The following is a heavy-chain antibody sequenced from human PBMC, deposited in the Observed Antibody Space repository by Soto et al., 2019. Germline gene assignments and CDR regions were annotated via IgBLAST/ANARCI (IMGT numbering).Heavy chain of an antibody. V-gene: IGHV3-23*01. D-gene: IGHD3-16*01. CDR3: AKDLRRPHHHQGGFDP. Sequence: GGSLRLSCAASGFTFSSYAMSWVRQAPGKGLEWVSGISGSGGTTYYADSVKGRFTISRDNSKNTLYLQMNSLRAEDTAVYYCAKDLRRPHHHQGGFDPWGQGTLVTVSS. CDR2: ISGSGGTT. J-gene: IGHJ5*02. CDR1: GFTFSSYA.